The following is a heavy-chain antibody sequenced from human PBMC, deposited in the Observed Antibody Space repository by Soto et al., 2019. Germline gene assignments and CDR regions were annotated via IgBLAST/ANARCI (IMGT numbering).Heavy chain of an antibody. CDR1: GGSFSGYY. J-gene: IGHJ6*03. CDR2: INHSGST. V-gene: IGHV4-34*01. CDR3: ARGLLTVVPAASGNYYYMDV. Sequence: SQTLSLTCAVYGGSFSGYYWSWIRPPPGKGLEWIGEINHSGSTNYNPSLKSRVTISVDTSKNQFSLKLSSVTAADTAVYYCARGLLTVVPAASGNYYYMDVWGKGTTVTVSS. D-gene: IGHD2-2*01.